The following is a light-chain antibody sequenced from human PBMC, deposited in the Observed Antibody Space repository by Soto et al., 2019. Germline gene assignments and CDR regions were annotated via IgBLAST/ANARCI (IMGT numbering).Light chain of an antibody. V-gene: IGKV3-20*01. CDR1: QSLRSRY. J-gene: IGKJ1*01. Sequence: IVFTRSSGTLSLSPGESATLSCRASQSLRSRYLAWYQQKPGQAPRPLIYGASSRATGIRDRFSGSGSGTDFTLTISRLEPEDFAVYYCQQYGSSLWTFGQGTKVDIK. CDR2: GAS. CDR3: QQYGSSLWT.